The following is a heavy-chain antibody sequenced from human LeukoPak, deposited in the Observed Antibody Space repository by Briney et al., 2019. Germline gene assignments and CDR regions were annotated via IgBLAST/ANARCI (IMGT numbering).Heavy chain of an antibody. CDR3: AKDRSGSYTVRTFDY. J-gene: IGHJ4*02. CDR2: ISGSGGST. Sequence: VGSLRLSCAASGFTFSSYSMSWVRQAPGKGLEWVSAISGSGGSTYYADSVKGRFTISRDNSKNTLYLQMNSLGAEDTAVYYCAKDRSGSYTVRTFDYWGQGTLVTVSS. V-gene: IGHV3-23*01. CDR1: GFTFSSYS. D-gene: IGHD1-26*01.